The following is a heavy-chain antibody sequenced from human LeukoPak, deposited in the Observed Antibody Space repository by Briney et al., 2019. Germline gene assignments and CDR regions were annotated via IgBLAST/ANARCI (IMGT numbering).Heavy chain of an antibody. J-gene: IGHJ4*02. Sequence: SVKVSCKASGGTFSSYAISWVRQAPGQGLEWMGRIIPILGIANYAQKFQGRVTITADKSTSTAYMELSSLRSEDTAVYYCAIHTGVTIFGVVIGGFDYWGQGTLVSVSS. D-gene: IGHD3-3*01. CDR2: IIPILGIA. CDR3: AIHTGVTIFGVVIGGFDY. CDR1: GGTFSSYA. V-gene: IGHV1-69*04.